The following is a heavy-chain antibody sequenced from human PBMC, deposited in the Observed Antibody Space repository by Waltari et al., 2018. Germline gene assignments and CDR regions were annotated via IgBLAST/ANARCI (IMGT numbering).Heavy chain of an antibody. CDR3: ARDHSYYDFWSGASPWFDP. J-gene: IGHJ5*02. V-gene: IGHV4-61*02. D-gene: IGHD3-3*01. CDR2: IYTSGST. CDR1: GGSISSTSYY. Sequence: QVQLQESGPGLVKSSQTLSLTCTVSGGSISSTSYYWPWIRQPAGTGLEWIGRIYTSGSTDYNPSLKSRVTISVDSSKNQFSLNLTSVTAADTAVYYCARDHSYYDFWSGASPWFDPWGQGTLVTVSS.